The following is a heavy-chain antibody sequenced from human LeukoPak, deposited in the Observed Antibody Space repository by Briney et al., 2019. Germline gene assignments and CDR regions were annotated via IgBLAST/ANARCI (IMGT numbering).Heavy chain of an antibody. CDR3: ASPLAAAGSFDY. CDR2: ISSSSSYI. J-gene: IGHJ4*02. D-gene: IGHD6-13*01. Sequence: PGGSLRLSCAASGFTFSSYSMNWVRQAPGKGLEWVSSISSSSSYIYYADSVKGRFTISRDNAKNSLYLQMNSLRAEDTAVYYCASPLAAAGSFDYWGQGTLVTVSS. V-gene: IGHV3-21*01. CDR1: GFTFSSYS.